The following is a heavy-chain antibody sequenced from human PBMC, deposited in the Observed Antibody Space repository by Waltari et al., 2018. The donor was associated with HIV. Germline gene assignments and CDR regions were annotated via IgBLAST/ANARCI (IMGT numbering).Heavy chain of an antibody. J-gene: IGHJ3*02. CDR2: IYSGGST. V-gene: IGHV3-53*01. CDR1: GFTVSSNY. Sequence: EVQLVESGGGLIQPGGSLRLSCAASGFTVSSNYMSWVRQAPGKGLGWVVGIYSGGSTYDADSVKGRFTISRDKSKNTLYLQMNSLRGEDTAVYYCASLDGSFAFDIWGQGTMVTVSS. CDR3: ASLDGSFAFDI. D-gene: IGHD5-12*01.